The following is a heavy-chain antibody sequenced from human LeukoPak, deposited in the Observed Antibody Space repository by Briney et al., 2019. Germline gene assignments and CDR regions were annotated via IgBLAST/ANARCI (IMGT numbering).Heavy chain of an antibody. Sequence: GGSLRLSCAASGFTFSDYYMSWIRQAPGKGLEWVSYISSSGNTIYYADSVKGRFTISRDNAKNSLYLQMNSLRAEDTAVYYCAKVGSYYYYYMDVWGKGTTVTVSS. CDR1: GFTFSDYY. V-gene: IGHV3-11*01. J-gene: IGHJ6*03. CDR3: AKVGSYYYYYMDV. CDR2: ISSSGNTI.